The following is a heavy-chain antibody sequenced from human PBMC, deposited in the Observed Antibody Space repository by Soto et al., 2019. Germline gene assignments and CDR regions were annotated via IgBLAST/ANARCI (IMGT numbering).Heavy chain of an antibody. CDR1: GFTFSSYS. Sequence: EVQLVESGGGLVKPGGSLRLSCAASGFTFSSYSMNWVRQAPGKGLEWVSSISSSSSYIYYADSVKGRFTISRDNAKNSLYLQMNSLRAEDTAVYYCARDLCLSGSCYRYYYYGMDVWGQGTTVTVSS. CDR3: ARDLCLSGSCYRYYYYGMDV. V-gene: IGHV3-21*01. CDR2: ISSSSSYI. D-gene: IGHD2-15*01. J-gene: IGHJ6*02.